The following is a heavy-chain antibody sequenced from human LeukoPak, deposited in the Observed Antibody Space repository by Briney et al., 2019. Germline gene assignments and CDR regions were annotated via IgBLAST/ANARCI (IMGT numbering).Heavy chain of an antibody. D-gene: IGHD5-18*01. J-gene: IGHJ4*02. CDR1: GGTFSSYA. V-gene: IGHV1-69*04. CDR2: IIPILGIA. CDR3: AIYSYGFAPVDY. Sequence: SVKVSCKASGGTFSSYAISWVRQAPGQGLEWMGRIIPILGIANYAQKFQGRVTITADKSTSTAYMELSSLRSEDTAVYYCAIYSYGFAPVDYWGQGTLVTVSS.